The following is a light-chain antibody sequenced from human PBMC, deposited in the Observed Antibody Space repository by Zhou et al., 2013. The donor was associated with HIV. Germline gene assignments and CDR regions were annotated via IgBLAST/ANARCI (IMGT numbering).Light chain of an antibody. J-gene: IGKJ3*01. CDR3: QQYGSF. CDR2: GAS. Sequence: EIVMTQSPATLSVSPGERATLSCRASQSVSSTYLAWYQQKPGQAPRLLIYGASIRATGIPDRFSGSGSGTDFTLTISRLEPEDFAVYYCQQYGSFFGPGTKVGI. CDR1: QSVSSTY. V-gene: IGKV3-20*01.